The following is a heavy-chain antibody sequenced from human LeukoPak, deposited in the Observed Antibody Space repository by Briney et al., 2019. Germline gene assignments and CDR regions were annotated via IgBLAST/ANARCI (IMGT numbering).Heavy chain of an antibody. J-gene: IGHJ6*02. Sequence: HPGGSLRLPCAASGLTFSGSAMSWVRQAPGKGLEWVSLISGSGNSTYYADSVKGRFTISRDNSKNTLYLQMNSLRAEDTAVYYCAKGGHSIAAAGYYYYGMDVWGQGTTVTVSS. CDR1: GLTFSGSA. CDR3: AKGGHSIAAAGYYYYGMDV. D-gene: IGHD6-13*01. CDR2: ISGSGNST. V-gene: IGHV3-23*01.